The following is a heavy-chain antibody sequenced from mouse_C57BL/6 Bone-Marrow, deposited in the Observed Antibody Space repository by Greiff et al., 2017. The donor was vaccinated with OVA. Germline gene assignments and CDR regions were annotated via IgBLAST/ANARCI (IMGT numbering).Heavy chain of an antibody. Sequence: QVHVKQPGAELVKPGASVKLSCKASGYTFTSYWMHWVKQRPGRGLEWIGRIDPNSGGTKYNEKFKSKATLTVDKPSSTAYMQLSSLTSEDSAVYYCARKRDYGYPYYAMDYWGQGTSVTVSS. V-gene: IGHV1-72*01. J-gene: IGHJ4*01. CDR2: IDPNSGGT. CDR3: ARKRDYGYPYYAMDY. D-gene: IGHD2-2*01. CDR1: GYTFTSYW.